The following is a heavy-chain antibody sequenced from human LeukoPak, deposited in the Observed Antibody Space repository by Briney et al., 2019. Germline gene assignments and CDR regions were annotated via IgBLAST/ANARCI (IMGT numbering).Heavy chain of an antibody. V-gene: IGHV3-48*03. CDR1: GFTFSSYE. D-gene: IGHD3-3*02. CDR3: ARDSQHLNFDH. J-gene: IGHJ4*02. CDR2: ISSSGSTI. Sequence: PGGSLRLSCAASGFTFSSYEMNWVRQAPGKGLEWVSYISSSGSTIYYADSLKGRFTISRDNAKNSLYLQMDSLRAEDTAVYYCARDSQHLNFDHWGQGTLVTVSS.